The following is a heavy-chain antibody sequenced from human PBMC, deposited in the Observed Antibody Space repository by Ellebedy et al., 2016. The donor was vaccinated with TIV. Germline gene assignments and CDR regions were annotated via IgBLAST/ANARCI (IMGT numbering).Heavy chain of an antibody. Sequence: GGSLRLSXVASGSIVSSTYMTWVRQAPGKGLEWVAVTYRGGRTYYPDSVRGRFTISRDNAENTLYLHLNRLRAEDTAVYYCVRGIRDRECTSARCDNYWGQGTLVTVSS. CDR2: TYRGGRT. CDR1: GSIVSSTY. CDR3: VRGIRDRECTSARCDNY. D-gene: IGHD2-8*02. V-gene: IGHV3-53*01. J-gene: IGHJ4*02.